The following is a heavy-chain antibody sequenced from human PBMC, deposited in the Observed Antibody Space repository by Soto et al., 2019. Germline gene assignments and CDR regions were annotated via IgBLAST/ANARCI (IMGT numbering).Heavy chain of an antibody. J-gene: IGHJ4*02. CDR1: GGTFSSYA. CDR2: IIPIFGTA. V-gene: IGHV1-69*13. Sequence: GASVKVSCKASGGTFSSYAISLVRQAPGQGLEWMGGIIPIFGTANYAQKFQGRVTITADESTSTAYMELSSLRSEDTAVYYCASQYYYDSSGYPGVADYWGQGTLVTVSS. CDR3: ASQYYYDSSGYPGVADY. D-gene: IGHD3-22*01.